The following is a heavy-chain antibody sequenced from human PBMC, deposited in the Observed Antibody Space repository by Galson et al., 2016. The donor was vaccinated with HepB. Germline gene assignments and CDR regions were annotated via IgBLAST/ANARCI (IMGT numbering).Heavy chain of an antibody. CDR1: GISVTTFEVG. J-gene: IGHJ4*02. Sequence: PALVKPTQTLTLTCSVSGISVTTFEVGVGWIRQSPGKAPEWLAIIYWDDEDRYSPSLKSRLTITRDTSKNQVVLTMINMDPEDNATYYCAHRGRTRYFDTWGQGTLVTVSS. V-gene: IGHV2-5*02. CDR3: AHRGRTRYFDT. D-gene: IGHD3/OR15-3a*01. CDR2: IYWDDED.